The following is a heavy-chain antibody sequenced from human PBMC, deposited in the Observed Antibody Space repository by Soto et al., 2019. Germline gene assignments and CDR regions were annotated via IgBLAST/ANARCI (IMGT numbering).Heavy chain of an antibody. D-gene: IGHD6-6*01. CDR1: GFTFSSYA. V-gene: IGHV3-23*01. Sequence: HPGGSLRLSCAASGFTFSSYAMGWVRQAPGKGLEWVSAISGSGGSTYYADSVKGRFTISRDNSKNTLYLQMNSLRAEDTAVYYCAAGISSIAARPSYFDYWGQGTLVTVSS. CDR3: AAGISSIAARPSYFDY. CDR2: ISGSGGST. J-gene: IGHJ4*02.